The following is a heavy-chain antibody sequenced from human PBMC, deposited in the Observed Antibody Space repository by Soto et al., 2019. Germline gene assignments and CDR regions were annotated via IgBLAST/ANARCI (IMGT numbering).Heavy chain of an antibody. CDR2: ITAYNDNT. CDR1: GFTFTSYG. CDR3: ARGGMGSPYYFDL. J-gene: IGHJ4*02. D-gene: IGHD1-20*01. V-gene: IGHV1-18*01. Sequence: QVQLVQSEAEVKKPGVSVRVSCKTSGFTFTSYGINWVRQVPGQGLEWMGWITAYNDNTDYAQKFQGRFTMTTDTSTGTAYMELRSLRSDDTAVYYCARGGMGSPYYFDLWGQGTLVTVSS.